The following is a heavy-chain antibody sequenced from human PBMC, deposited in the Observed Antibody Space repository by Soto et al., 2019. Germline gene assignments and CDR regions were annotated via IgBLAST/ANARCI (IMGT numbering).Heavy chain of an antibody. CDR3: ARDGGPYYYGSGSPHYYGMDV. CDR1: GFTFSDYY. CDR2: ISNSGSTI. Sequence: GGSLRLSCAASGFTFSDYYMSWIRQAPGKGLEWVSYISNSGSTIYYADSVKGRFTISRDNAKNSLYLQMNSLRAEDTAVYYCARDGGPYYYGSGSPHYYGMDVWGQGTTVTVSS. V-gene: IGHV3-11*01. D-gene: IGHD3-10*01. J-gene: IGHJ6*02.